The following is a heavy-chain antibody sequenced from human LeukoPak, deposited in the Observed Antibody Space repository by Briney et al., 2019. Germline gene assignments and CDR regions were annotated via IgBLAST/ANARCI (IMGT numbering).Heavy chain of an antibody. CDR3: ARYQYSSSSDYYYYYYMDV. Sequence: TSETLSLTCTVSGGSISSYYWSWIRQPPGKGLEWIGYIYYSGSTNYNPSLKSRVTISVDTSKNQFSLKLSSVTAADTAAYYCARYQYSSSSDYYYYYYMDVWGKGTTVTVSS. CDR1: GGSISSYY. D-gene: IGHD6-6*01. J-gene: IGHJ6*03. CDR2: IYYSGST. V-gene: IGHV4-59*01.